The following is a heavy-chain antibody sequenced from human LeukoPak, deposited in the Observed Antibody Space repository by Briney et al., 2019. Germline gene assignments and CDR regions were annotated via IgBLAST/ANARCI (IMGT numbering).Heavy chain of an antibody. J-gene: IGHJ4*02. V-gene: IGHV4-59*01. CDR3: ARGDDYGDYD. D-gene: IGHD4-17*01. CDR2: IYYSGST. Sequence: SETLSLTCTVSGGSIGGYYWSWIRQPPGKGLEWIGYIYYSGSTNYNPSLKSRITISVDTSKNQFSLKLSSVTAADTAVYYCARGDDYGDYDWGQGTLVTVSS. CDR1: GGSIGGYY.